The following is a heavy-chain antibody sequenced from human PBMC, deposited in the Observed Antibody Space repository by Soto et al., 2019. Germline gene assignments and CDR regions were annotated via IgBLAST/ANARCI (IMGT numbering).Heavy chain of an antibody. J-gene: IGHJ4*02. CDR3: ARDWEFGY. CDR2: INPSGDST. CDR1: GYTFSSYY. D-gene: IGHD3-10*01. V-gene: IGHV1-46*01. Sequence: QVQLVQSGAEVKKPGASVKVSCKASGYTFSSYYMHWVRQAPGQELEWMGVINPSGDSTTYAQRFQGRVSMTKDTSTSTLYMELSSLRSDDTAVYYCARDWEFGYWGQGTLVTVSS.